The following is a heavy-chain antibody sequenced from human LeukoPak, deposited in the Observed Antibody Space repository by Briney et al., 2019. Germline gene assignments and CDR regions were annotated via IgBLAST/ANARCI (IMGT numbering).Heavy chain of an antibody. CDR2: ISSSSSYI. Sequence: PGGSLRLSCAASGFTFSSYSMNWVRQAPGKGLEWVSSISSSSSYIYYADSVKGRFTISRDNAKNSLYLQMNSLRAEDTVVYYCARSPTAMVPIDYWGQGTLVTVSS. CDR1: GFTFSSYS. J-gene: IGHJ4*02. D-gene: IGHD5-18*01. CDR3: ARSPTAMVPIDY. V-gene: IGHV3-21*01.